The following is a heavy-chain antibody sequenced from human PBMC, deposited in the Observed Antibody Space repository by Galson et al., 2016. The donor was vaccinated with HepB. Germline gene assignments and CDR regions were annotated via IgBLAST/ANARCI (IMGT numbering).Heavy chain of an antibody. Sequence: CAISGDSVSSNSAAWTWIRQSPLRGLEWLGRTYYRSKWYNDYAVSVKSRITIHPDTSKNQFSLQLNSVTPEDTVVYYCARVRCSTFGCQNWFDPWGQGTLVTVSS. CDR1: GDSVSSNSAA. V-gene: IGHV6-1*01. J-gene: IGHJ5*02. CDR3: ARVRCSTFGCQNWFDP. CDR2: TYYRSKWYN. D-gene: IGHD2/OR15-2a*01.